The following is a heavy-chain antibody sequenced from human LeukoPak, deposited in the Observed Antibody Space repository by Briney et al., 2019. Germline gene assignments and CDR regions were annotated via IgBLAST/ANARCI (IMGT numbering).Heavy chain of an antibody. CDR3: SRDVSTVPGSSAFDM. V-gene: IGHV3-72*01. D-gene: IGHD4-11*01. CDR2: TRNKAKSYST. J-gene: IGHJ3*02. CDR1: GFTLSDHY. Sequence: GSLRLSCAASGFTLSDHYIDWVRQAPGKGLEWVGRTRNKAKSYSTEYAASVKGRFIISRDDSKNSLYLQMNSLKTEDTAVYYCSRDVSTVPGSSAFDMWGQGTMVTVSS.